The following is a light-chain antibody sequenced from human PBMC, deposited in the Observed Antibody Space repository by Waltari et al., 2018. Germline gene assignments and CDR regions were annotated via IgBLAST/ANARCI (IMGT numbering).Light chain of an antibody. J-gene: IGKJ1*01. CDR2: DAS. CDR3: QQCNNSPPT. CDR1: QSVSSQ. V-gene: IGKV3-11*01. Sequence: EIVLTQSPATLSLSPGEGATLSCRASQSVSSQLVWYQQKRGQAPRLLIYDASNRATGIPGRFSGSGSGTDFTLTISSLEPEDFAVYYCQQCNNSPPTFGQGTKVEIK.